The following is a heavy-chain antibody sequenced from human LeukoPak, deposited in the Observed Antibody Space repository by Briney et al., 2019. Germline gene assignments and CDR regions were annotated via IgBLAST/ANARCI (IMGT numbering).Heavy chain of an antibody. Sequence: GSLRLSFAASGFAVSSNYMSWVRPAPGEGLEWVSVVYSGDNTYYAASVRGRFTISRDNSKNTLYLRMNSLRPEDTAVYFCARDAANSIAARYDYWGQGTLVTVSS. CDR2: VYSGDNT. CDR1: GFAVSSNY. CDR3: ARDAANSIAARYDY. V-gene: IGHV3-53*01. D-gene: IGHD6-6*01. J-gene: IGHJ4*02.